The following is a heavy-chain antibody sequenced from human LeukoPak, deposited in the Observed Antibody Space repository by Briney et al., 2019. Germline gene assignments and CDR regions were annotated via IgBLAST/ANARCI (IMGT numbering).Heavy chain of an antibody. J-gene: IGHJ5*02. D-gene: IGHD5-18*01. CDR3: AKGAGGFSYYNWFDP. Sequence: PSETLSLTCIVSGGSIHSSSDYWGWIRQPPGKGLEWIGTIYYTGRTYYNPSLQSRVTISVDTSKNQFSLKLSSVTAADTAIYYCAKGAGGFSYYNWFDPWGQGTLVTVSS. V-gene: IGHV4-39*01. CDR1: GGSIHSSSDY. CDR2: IYYTGRT.